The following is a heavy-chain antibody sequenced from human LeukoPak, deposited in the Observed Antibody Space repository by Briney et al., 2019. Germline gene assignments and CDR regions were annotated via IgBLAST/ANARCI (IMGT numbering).Heavy chain of an antibody. D-gene: IGHD2-15*01. V-gene: IGHV3-30*02. J-gene: IGHJ4*02. Sequence: PGGSLRLSCAASGFTFSSYDMHWVRQAPGKGLEWVALIWYDGSNKNYADSVKGRFTISRDNSKDTLFLQMNSLRPEDTAVYYCAEQGRDHCSGGSCYLFDYWGQGTLVTVSS. CDR1: GFTFSSYD. CDR2: IWYDGSNK. CDR3: AEQGRDHCSGGSCYLFDY.